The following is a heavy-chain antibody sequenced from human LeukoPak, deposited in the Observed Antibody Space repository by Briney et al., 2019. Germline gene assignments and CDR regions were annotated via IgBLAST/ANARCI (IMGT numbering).Heavy chain of an antibody. CDR3: ARSGGYSYGYVDY. CDR1: GFTFSSYS. D-gene: IGHD5-18*01. J-gene: IGHJ4*02. CDR2: ISSSSGSI. V-gene: IGHV3-48*02. Sequence: GGSLILSCAASGFTFSSYSMNWVRQAPGRGLEWVSYISSSSGSIYYADSVKGRFSVSRDNAENSLYLQMNSLRDEDTAVYYCARSGGYSYGYVDYWGQGTLVTVSS.